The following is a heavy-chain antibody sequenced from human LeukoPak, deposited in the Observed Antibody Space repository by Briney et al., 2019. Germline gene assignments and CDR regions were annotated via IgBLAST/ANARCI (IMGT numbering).Heavy chain of an antibody. V-gene: IGHV4-34*09. CDR2: INHSGGT. D-gene: IGHD6-13*01. J-gene: IGHJ4*02. CDR1: GGSFSGYY. Sequence: SETLSLTCAVYGGSFSGYYWSWIRQPPGKGLEWIGEINHSGGTNYNPSLKSRVTISVDTSKNQFSLKLSSVTAADTAVYYCARGVLYSSIIREWGQGTLVTVSS. CDR3: ARGVLYSSIIRE.